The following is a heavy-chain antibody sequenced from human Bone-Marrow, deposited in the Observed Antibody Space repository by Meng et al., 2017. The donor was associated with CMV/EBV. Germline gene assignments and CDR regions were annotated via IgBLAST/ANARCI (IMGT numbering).Heavy chain of an antibody. J-gene: IGHJ6*02. CDR2: ISTAGVST. Sequence: GESLKISCAASGFTFSSFEMSWVRQAPGKGLEWISFISTAGVSTYYADSVKGRFTISRDNSKNTLYLQMNSLRAEDTAVYYCAKDFLKKDCSSTSCYRSMDVWGQGTTVTVSS. D-gene: IGHD2-2*01. CDR3: AKDFLKKDCSSTSCYRSMDV. CDR1: GFTFSSFE. V-gene: IGHV3-23*01.